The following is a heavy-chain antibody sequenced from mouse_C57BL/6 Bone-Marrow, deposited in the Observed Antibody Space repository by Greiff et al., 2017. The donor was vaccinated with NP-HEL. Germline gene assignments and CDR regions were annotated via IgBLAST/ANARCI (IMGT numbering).Heavy chain of an antibody. CDR1: GYTFTSYW. J-gene: IGHJ1*03. CDR3: APVGGSSSYWYFDV. CDR2: IHPSDSDT. D-gene: IGHD1-1*01. Sequence: QVQLQQPGAELVKPGASVKVSCKASGYTFTSYWMHWVKQRPGQGLEWIGRIHPSDSDTNYNQKFKGKATLTVDKSSSTAYMQLSSLNSEASSVYYCAPVGGSSSYWYFDVWGTGTTVTVSS. V-gene: IGHV1-74*01.